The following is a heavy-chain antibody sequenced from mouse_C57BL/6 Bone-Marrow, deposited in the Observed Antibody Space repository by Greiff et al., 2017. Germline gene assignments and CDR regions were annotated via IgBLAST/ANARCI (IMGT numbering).Heavy chain of an antibody. V-gene: IGHV14-4*01. CDR1: GFNIKDDY. CDR3: TTGAYGNYRAY. J-gene: IGHJ3*01. Sequence: VQLQQSGAELVRPGASVKLSCTASGFNIKDDYMHWVKQRPEQGLEWIGWIDPENGDTEYASKFQGKATITADTSSNTAYLQLRSLTSEDTAVYYCTTGAYGNYRAYWGQGTLVTVSA. CDR2: IDPENGDT. D-gene: IGHD2-1*01.